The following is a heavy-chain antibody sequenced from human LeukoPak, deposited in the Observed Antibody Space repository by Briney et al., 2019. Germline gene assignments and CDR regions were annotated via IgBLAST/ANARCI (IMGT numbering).Heavy chain of an antibody. CDR3: AKGGAEAGTLYLEY. Sequence: PGGSLRLSCAASGFTFSDYYMTWVRQAPGEGLEWVSALSGGGGNTYYADSVKGRFTISRDNSKNTLYLQMNSLRAEDTAIYYCAKGGAEAGTLYLEYWGQGTLVTVSS. CDR1: GFTFSDYY. J-gene: IGHJ4*02. V-gene: IGHV3-23*01. CDR2: LSGGGGNT. D-gene: IGHD6-13*01.